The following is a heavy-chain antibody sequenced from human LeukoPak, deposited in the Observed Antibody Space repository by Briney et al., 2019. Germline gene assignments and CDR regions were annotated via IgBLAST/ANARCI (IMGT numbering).Heavy chain of an antibody. V-gene: IGHV3-74*01. CDR2: INSDGSST. CDR3: ARDRDDAFDI. CDR1: GFTFSSYW. Sequence: QPGGSLRLSCAASGFTFSSYWMHWVRHAPGKGLGWVSRINSDGSSTSYADSVKGRFTISRDNAKNTLYLQMNSLRAEDTAVYYCARDRDDAFDIWGQGTMVTVSS. J-gene: IGHJ3*02.